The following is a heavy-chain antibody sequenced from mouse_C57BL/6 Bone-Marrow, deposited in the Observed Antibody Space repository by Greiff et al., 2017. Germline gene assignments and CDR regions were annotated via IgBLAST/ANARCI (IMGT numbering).Heavy chain of an antibody. J-gene: IGHJ2*01. D-gene: IGHD1-1*01. Sequence: EVQLQQSGAELVRPGASVKLSCTASGFNIKDDYMHWVKQRPEQGLEWIGWIDPENGDTEYASKFQGKATITADTSSNTAYLQLSSLTSEDTAVFCGTLITTVVATDYWGQGTTLTVSS. CDR3: TLITTVVATDY. V-gene: IGHV14-4*01. CDR2: IDPENGDT. CDR1: GFNIKDDY.